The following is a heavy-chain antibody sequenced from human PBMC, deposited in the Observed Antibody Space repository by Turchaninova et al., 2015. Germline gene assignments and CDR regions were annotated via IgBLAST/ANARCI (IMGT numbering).Heavy chain of an antibody. CDR2: MLSNDQN. CDR1: GFSLTTASMG. J-gene: IGHJ5*02. D-gene: IGHD6-19*01. Sequence: VTLKESGPVLVKPTETLTLPCTVSGFSLTTASMGVSWIRPPPGKALEWLAHMLSNDQNAYSTALKSRLTISKDTSKSQVVLTMTNMDPVDTATYYCARIRHRSIAVAGDNWFDPWGQGTLVTVSS. CDR3: ARIRHRSIAVAGDNWFDP. V-gene: IGHV2-26*01.